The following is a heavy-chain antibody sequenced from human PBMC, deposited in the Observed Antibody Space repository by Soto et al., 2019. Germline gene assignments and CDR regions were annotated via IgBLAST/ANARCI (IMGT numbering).Heavy chain of an antibody. CDR1: GFIFSNYW. J-gene: IGHJ6*02. Sequence: EVQLVESGGGLVQPGGSLRLSCAASGFIFSNYWMHWVRRAPGKGLVWVSRINSDGSSTSYADSVKGRFTISRDNAKNTLYLQMNSLRAEDTAVYYCVRDLAYCTSTRCDGYGVDVLGQGTTVTVSS. CDR3: VRDLAYCTSTRCDGYGVDV. D-gene: IGHD2-2*01. V-gene: IGHV3-74*01. CDR2: INSDGSST.